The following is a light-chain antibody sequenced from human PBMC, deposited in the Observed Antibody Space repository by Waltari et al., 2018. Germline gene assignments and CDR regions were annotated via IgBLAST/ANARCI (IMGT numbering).Light chain of an antibody. V-gene: IGKV1-13*02. J-gene: IGKJ5*01. CDR2: DAS. Sequence: AIQLTQSPSSLSASVGDRVTITFRASQGINSALAWYQQKPGKAPKLLIYDASSLESGVPSRFSGSGYGTDFTLTISSLQPEDFATYYCQQFKSFLITFGQGTPLEIK. CDR3: QQFKSFLIT. CDR1: QGINSA.